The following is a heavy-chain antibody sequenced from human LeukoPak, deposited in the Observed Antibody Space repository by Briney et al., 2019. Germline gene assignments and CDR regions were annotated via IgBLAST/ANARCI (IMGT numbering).Heavy chain of an antibody. CDR1: GYTFTSYG. V-gene: IGHV1-8*01. Sequence: ASVKVSCKASGYTFTSYGINWVRQATGQGLEWMGWMNPNSGNTGYAQKFQGRVTMTRNTSISTAYMELSSLRSEDTAVYYCARANSRRARYYYYYMDVWGKGTTVTVSS. J-gene: IGHJ6*03. D-gene: IGHD4-11*01. CDR2: MNPNSGNT. CDR3: ARANSRRARYYYYYMDV.